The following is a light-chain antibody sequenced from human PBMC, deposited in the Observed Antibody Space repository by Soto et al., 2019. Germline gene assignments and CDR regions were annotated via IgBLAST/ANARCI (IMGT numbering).Light chain of an antibody. CDR2: KAS. CDR3: QKSKSYRQT. V-gene: IGKV1-5*03. Sequence: DIQMTQSPSILSASVGDSVTITCRASQSVSGWLAWYQQKPGKAPKLLIYKASRLENGVPSRFSGSGSETAFSPTINSLHPGAVASYYCQKSKSYRQTFGQTPKVEFK. J-gene: IGKJ1*01. CDR1: QSVSGW.